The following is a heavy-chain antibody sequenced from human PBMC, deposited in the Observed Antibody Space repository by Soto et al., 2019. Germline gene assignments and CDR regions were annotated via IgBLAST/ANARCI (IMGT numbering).Heavy chain of an antibody. J-gene: IGHJ4*02. CDR3: TTWASAWGYFDY. V-gene: IGHV4-4*08. CDR2: VYPGGRT. D-gene: IGHD6-19*01. CDR1: GGSISNYY. Sequence: SETLSLTCTVSGGSISNYYWTWLRQPPGKGLEWIGYVYPGGRTHYNPSFKGRLSISVDTSKNQFSLKLSSVTAADTAVYYCTTWASAWGYFDYWGQGTLVTVSS.